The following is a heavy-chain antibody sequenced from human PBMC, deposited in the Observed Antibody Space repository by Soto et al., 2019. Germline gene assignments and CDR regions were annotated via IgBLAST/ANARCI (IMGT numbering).Heavy chain of an antibody. D-gene: IGHD6-19*01. CDR1: GFTFSSYE. V-gene: IGHV3-48*03. J-gene: IGHJ4*02. Sequence: GGSLRLSCAASGFTFSSYEMNWVRQAPGKGLEWVSYISSSGSTIYYADSVKGRFTISRDNAKNSLYLQMNSLRAEDTAVYYCARGPGWYYFDYWGQGTLVTVSS. CDR3: ARGPGWYYFDY. CDR2: ISSSGSTI.